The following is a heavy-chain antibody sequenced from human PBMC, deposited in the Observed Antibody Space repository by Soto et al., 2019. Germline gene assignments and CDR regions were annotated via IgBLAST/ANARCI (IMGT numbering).Heavy chain of an antibody. V-gene: IGHV4-39*07. Sequence: PSETLSLTCTVSGGSISSSSYYWGWIRQPPGKGLEWIGSIYYSGSTYYNPSLKSRVTISVDTSKNQFSLKLSSVTAADTAVYYCARKDPTIYGMDVWGQGTTVTVSS. J-gene: IGHJ6*02. CDR2: IYYSGST. D-gene: IGHD1-1*01. CDR1: GGSISSSSYY. CDR3: ARKDPTIYGMDV.